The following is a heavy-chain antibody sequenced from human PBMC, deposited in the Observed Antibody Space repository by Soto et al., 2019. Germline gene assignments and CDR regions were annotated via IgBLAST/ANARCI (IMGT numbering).Heavy chain of an antibody. V-gene: IGHV3-30*03. CDR1: GFTFSNYG. D-gene: IGHD3-3*02. CDR2: ISYDGNDR. CDR3: AQNVDGSPFKY. J-gene: IGHJ4*02. Sequence: QVQLVESGGGVVQPGRSLTVSCAASGFTFSNYGMHWVRQPPGKGLEWVAVISYDGNDRHYTDSVKGRFTISRDNSKKTLYLQMNSLRAEDTAVYYCAQNVDGSPFKYWGQGTLVTVSS.